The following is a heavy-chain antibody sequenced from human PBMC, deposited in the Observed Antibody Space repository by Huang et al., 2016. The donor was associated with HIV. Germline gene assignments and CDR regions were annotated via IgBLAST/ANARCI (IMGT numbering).Heavy chain of an antibody. CDR1: GFSLNNYW. Sequence: EVQLVESGGGLVQPGGSLRLSCAGSGFSLNNYWMTWVRQAPGTGLEWVANINREGSEKKYVDSVKGRFTISRDNGKNSLYLQSVNLRAEDTAVYYCVRVVYVRGYILFDHWGQGSLVSVSS. CDR3: VRVVYVRGYILFDH. V-gene: IGHV3-7*01. CDR2: INREGSEK. D-gene: IGHD3-10*02. J-gene: IGHJ4*02.